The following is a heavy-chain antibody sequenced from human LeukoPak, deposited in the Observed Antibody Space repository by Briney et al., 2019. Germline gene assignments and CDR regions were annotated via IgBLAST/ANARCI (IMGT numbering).Heavy chain of an antibody. V-gene: IGHV1-3*01. D-gene: IGHD6-13*01. CDR1: GYTFTSYA. CDR3: ARAGGTRSSSWFRTGGY. J-gene: IGHJ4*02. CDR2: INAGNGNT. Sequence: ASVKVSCKASGYTFTSYAMHWVRQAPGQRLEWMGWINAGNGNTKYSQKFQGRVTITRDTSASTAYMELSRLRSDDTAVYYCARAGGTRSSSWFRTGGYWGQGTLVTVSS.